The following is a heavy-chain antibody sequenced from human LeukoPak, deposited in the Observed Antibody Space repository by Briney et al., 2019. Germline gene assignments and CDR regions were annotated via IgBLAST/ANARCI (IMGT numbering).Heavy chain of an antibody. CDR2: ISSSGSTI. Sequence: GGSLRLSCAASGFTFSSYEMNWVRQAPGKGLEWVSYISSSGSTIYYADSVKGRFTISRDNAKNSLYLQMNGLRAEDTAVYYCARSGYDYVWGSYRLRRLVDYWGQGTLVTVSS. CDR1: GFTFSSYE. J-gene: IGHJ4*02. CDR3: ARSGYDYVWGSYRLRRLVDY. D-gene: IGHD3-16*02. V-gene: IGHV3-48*03.